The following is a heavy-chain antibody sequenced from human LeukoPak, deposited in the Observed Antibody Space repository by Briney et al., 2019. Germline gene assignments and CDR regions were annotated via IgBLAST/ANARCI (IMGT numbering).Heavy chain of an antibody. V-gene: IGHV4-34*01. CDR2: INHSGST. D-gene: IGHD2-8*01. J-gene: IGHJ1*01. CDR1: GGSFSTYY. CDR3: ASSNPLGNGFSPH. Sequence: SETLSLTCAVYGGSFSTYYWTWIRQPPGKGLEWIGEINHSGSTNYNPSLKSRVTISVDTSENQFSLKLSSVTAADTAVYYCASSNPLGNGFSPHWGQGTLVTVSS.